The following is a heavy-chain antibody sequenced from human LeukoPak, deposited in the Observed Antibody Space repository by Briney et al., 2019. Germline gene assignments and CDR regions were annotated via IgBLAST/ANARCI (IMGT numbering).Heavy chain of an antibody. V-gene: IGHV3-30*04. J-gene: IGHJ4*02. CDR1: GFTFSNYA. CDR2: ISHDGSDK. Sequence: GRSLRISWAASGFTFSNYAIHWVRQAPGKGLEWVTIISHDGSDKYYADSVKGRFTISRDNSENTVYLQMNNLRADDTAVYYCARSPPLRTVTPVFDYWGQGTLVTASS. D-gene: IGHD4-17*01. CDR3: ARSPPLRTVTPVFDY.